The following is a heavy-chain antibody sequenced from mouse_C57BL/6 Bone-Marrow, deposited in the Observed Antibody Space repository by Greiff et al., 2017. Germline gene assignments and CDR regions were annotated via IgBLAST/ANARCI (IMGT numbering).Heavy chain of an antibody. CDR1: GFTFSSYA. D-gene: IGHD2-2*01. J-gene: IGHJ4*01. V-gene: IGHV5-4*03. Sequence: EVKLQESGGGLVKPGGSLKLSCAASGFTFSSYAMSWVRQTPEKRLEWVATISDGGSYTYYPDNVKGRFTISRDNAKNNLYLQMSHLKSEDTAMYYCAGGYLYAMDYWGQGTSVTVSS. CDR3: AGGYLYAMDY. CDR2: ISDGGSYT.